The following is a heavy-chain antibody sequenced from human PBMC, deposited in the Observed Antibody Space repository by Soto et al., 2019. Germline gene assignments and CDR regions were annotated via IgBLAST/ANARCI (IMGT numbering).Heavy chain of an antibody. CDR1: GFTFSDYA. J-gene: IGHJ4*02. CDR3: AKDRHPDGVWTFDF. Sequence: GGSLRLSCAASGFTFSDYAIHWVRQAPGKGLEWVAVISYVGSNTYYADSVKGRFTISRDNSKNTLYLQMNSLRAEDTAVYYCAKDRHPDGVWTFDFWGQGTLVTVSS. CDR2: ISYVGSNT. D-gene: IGHD2-8*01. V-gene: IGHV3-30-3*01.